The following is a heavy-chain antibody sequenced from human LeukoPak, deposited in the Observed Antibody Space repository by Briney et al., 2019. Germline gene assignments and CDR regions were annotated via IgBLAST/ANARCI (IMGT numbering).Heavy chain of an antibody. J-gene: IGHJ4*02. CDR2: INPNSGGT. CDR3: AMSLGPREKDY. V-gene: IGHV1-2*06. CDR1: GYTFTGYY. Sequence: ASVKVSCKASGYTFTGYYMHWVRQALGQGLEWMGRINPNSGGTNYAQKFQGRVTMTRDTSISTAYMELSRLRSDDTAVYYCAMSLGPREKDYWGQGTLVTVSS.